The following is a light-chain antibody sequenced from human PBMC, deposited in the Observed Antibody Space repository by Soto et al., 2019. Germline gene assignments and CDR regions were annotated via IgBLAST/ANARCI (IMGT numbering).Light chain of an antibody. CDR3: QQYDNWPQT. V-gene: IGKV3-15*01. CDR2: DAS. CDR1: QSVSSN. J-gene: IGKJ1*01. Sequence: ETVMTQSPATLAVSPGERATLSCRASQSVSSNLAWYQQKPGQAPRLLIDDASTRATGIPAKFSGSGSGTEFTLTISSLQSEDFAVYYCQQYDNWPQTFGQGTKVEVK.